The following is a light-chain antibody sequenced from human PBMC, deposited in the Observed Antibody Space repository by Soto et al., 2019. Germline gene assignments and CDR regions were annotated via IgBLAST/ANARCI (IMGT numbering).Light chain of an antibody. CDR3: QQYNSYPWT. J-gene: IGKJ1*01. CDR1: QTISSW. Sequence: GDRVTITCRASQTISSWLAWYQQKPGKAPNLLIYAASTLQSGVPSRFSGSGSGTDFTLTISSLQPDDFATYYCQQYNSYPWTFGQGTKVDIK. CDR2: AAS. V-gene: IGKV1-5*01.